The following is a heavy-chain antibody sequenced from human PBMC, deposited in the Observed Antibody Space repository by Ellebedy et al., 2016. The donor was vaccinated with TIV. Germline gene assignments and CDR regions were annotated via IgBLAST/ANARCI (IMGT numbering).Heavy chain of an antibody. CDR1: GFTFSSYA. CDR3: ARDREVVTAFDY. J-gene: IGHJ4*02. CDR2: ISYDGSNK. D-gene: IGHD2-21*02. Sequence: GGSLRLSCAASGFTFSSYAMHWVRQAPGKGLEWVAVISYDGSNKYYADSVKGRFTISRDNSKNTLYLQMNSLRAEDTAVYYCARDREVVTAFDYWGQGTLVTVSS. V-gene: IGHV3-30-3*01.